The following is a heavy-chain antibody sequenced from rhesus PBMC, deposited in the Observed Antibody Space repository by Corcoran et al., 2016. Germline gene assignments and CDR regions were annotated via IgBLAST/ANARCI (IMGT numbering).Heavy chain of an antibody. D-gene: IGHD3-16*01. CDR2: INPYGGTT. CDR3: ARDKRIVVVITGGFDY. V-gene: IGHV3-10*01. CDR1: GFTFSDDY. Sequence: EVQLVESGGGLVQPGGSLRLSCAASGFTFSDDYMEWVRQAPGKGLEWVGQINPYGGTTILMDSGNGRFTISRDNAKNTLYLQINSLKIEDTAVYYCARDKRIVVVITGGFDYWGQGVLVTVSS. J-gene: IGHJ4*01.